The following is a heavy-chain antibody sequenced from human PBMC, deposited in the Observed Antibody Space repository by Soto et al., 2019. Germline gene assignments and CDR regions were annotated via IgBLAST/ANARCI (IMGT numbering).Heavy chain of an antibody. CDR3: ASGRN. V-gene: IGHV4-34*01. J-gene: IGHJ1*01. CDR1: GGSLSGFY. CDR2: IKDGGNV. Sequence: QVRLNQWGAGLLKPSETLSLTCALSGGSLSGFYWSWIRQPPEKGLEWIGEIKDGGNVKYTPALESPVTIAMDPSKNHFFLNLTSVTAADTAVYDCASGRNWGQGILVTVSS.